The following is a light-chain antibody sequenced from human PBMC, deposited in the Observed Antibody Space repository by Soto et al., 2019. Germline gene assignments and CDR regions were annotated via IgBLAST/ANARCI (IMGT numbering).Light chain of an antibody. CDR3: QQYYGTPLT. Sequence: DIVMTQSPDSLAVSLGERATINCKSSQSVLYSSNNKNYLAWYQHKPGQPPKLLIYWASSRESGVPDRFSGSGSGTEFTLTISSLQAEDVAVYYCQQYYGTPLTFGGGTRVEIK. CDR2: WAS. J-gene: IGKJ4*01. V-gene: IGKV4-1*01. CDR1: QSVLYSSNNKNY.